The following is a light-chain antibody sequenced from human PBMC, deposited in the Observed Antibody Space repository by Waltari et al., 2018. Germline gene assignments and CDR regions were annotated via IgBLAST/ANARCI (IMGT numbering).Light chain of an antibody. V-gene: IGKV1-5*03. Sequence: GDRVTITCRASHSIVSWVAWYQQKPGKAPRVVMYKASSLESGVPSRFSGSESGTEFTLTITSLQPDDFATYYCQQYNSYSMWTFGQGTKVEVK. CDR2: KAS. J-gene: IGKJ1*01. CDR1: HSIVSW. CDR3: QQYNSYSMWT.